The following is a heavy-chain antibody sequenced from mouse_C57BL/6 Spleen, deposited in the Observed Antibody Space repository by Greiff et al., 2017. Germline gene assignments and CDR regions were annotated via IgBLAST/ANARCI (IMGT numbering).Heavy chain of an antibody. J-gene: IGHJ4*01. CDR1: GYTFTDYN. Sequence: VHVKQSGPELVKPGASVKIPCKASGYTFTDYNMDWVKQSHGKSLEWIGDINPNNGGTIYNQKFKGKATLTVAKSSSTAYMELRSLTSEDTAVYYCAREGGRYGSSPQYYAMDDWGQGTSVTVAS. V-gene: IGHV1-18*01. CDR3: AREGGRYGSSPQYYAMDD. D-gene: IGHD1-1*01. CDR2: INPNNGGT.